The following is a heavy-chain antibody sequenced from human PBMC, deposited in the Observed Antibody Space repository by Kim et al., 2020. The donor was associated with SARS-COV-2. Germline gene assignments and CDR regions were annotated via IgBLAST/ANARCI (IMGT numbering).Heavy chain of an antibody. J-gene: IGHJ4*02. Sequence: GGSLRLSCAASGFTFSSYSMNWVRQAPGKGLEWVSYISSSSSTIYYADSVKGRFTISRDNAKNSLYLQMNSLRDEDTAVYYCARGGWDDYGDLYYFDYWGQGTLVTVSS. CDR2: ISSSSSTI. CDR1: GFTFSSYS. CDR3: ARGGWDDYGDLYYFDY. D-gene: IGHD4-17*01. V-gene: IGHV3-48*02.